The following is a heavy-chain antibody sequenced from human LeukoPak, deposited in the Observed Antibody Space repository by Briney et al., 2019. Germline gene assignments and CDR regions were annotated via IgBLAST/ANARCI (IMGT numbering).Heavy chain of an antibody. V-gene: IGHV1-18*03. CDR1: GYTFTNYD. Sequence: ASVKVSCKTSGYTFTNYDIYWVRQAPGQGLECMGWISGYTGDTKYAQILQGRFTVTTDTSTSTAYMELSSLRSEDMAVYYCAREYGVAAAFGAFDIWGQGTMVTVSS. CDR2: ISGYTGDT. CDR3: AREYGVAAAFGAFDI. J-gene: IGHJ3*02. D-gene: IGHD6-13*01.